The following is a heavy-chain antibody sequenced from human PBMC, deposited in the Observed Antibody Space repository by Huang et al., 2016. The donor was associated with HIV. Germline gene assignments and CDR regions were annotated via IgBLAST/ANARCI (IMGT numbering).Heavy chain of an antibody. Sequence: QVQLVQSGAEVKKPGATVKVSCKASGYTFSRFGISWVRQAPGQGREWVGWISVYNANTKFAQKFQGRLTVTTDTATSTAYMEVRGLRSDDTAVYYCARGGGIQLWLLGYYYMDVWGNGTTVTVSS. D-gene: IGHD5-18*01. CDR3: ARGGGIQLWLLGYYYMDV. CDR2: ISVYNANT. V-gene: IGHV1-18*01. J-gene: IGHJ6*03. CDR1: GYTFSRFG.